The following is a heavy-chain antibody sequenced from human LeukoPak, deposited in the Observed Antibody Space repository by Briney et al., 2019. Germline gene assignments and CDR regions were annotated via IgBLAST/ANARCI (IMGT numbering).Heavy chain of an antibody. CDR1: GGSISSSSYY. Sequence: KPSETLSLTCTVSGGSISSSSYYWSWIRQPPGKGLEWIGEINHSGSTNYNPSLKSRVTISVDTSKNQFSLKLSSVTAADTAVCYCARAHRGYSYGNFDYWGQGTLVTVSS. CDR2: INHSGST. CDR3: ARAHRGYSYGNFDY. V-gene: IGHV4-39*07. D-gene: IGHD5-18*01. J-gene: IGHJ4*02.